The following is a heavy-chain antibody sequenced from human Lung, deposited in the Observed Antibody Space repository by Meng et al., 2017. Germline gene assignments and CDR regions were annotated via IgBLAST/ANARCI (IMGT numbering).Heavy chain of an antibody. CDR1: GYIFTNYD. J-gene: IGHJ2*01. CDR2: ISVKNGEA. CDR3: ARYVPNGSFWYFDF. D-gene: IGHD6-13*01. V-gene: IGHV1-18*01. Sequence: QVQLVQSGAAAKKPGASMKVSCKASGYIFTNYDISWVRQAPGQGLEWMGWISVKNGEAKYPQNFQGRVTMTTDTTTSTAYMELRSLTSDDTAVYYCARYVPNGSFWYFDFWGRGTLVTVFS.